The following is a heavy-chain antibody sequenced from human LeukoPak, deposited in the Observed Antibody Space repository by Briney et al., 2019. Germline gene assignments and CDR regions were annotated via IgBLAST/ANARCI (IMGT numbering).Heavy chain of an antibody. D-gene: IGHD3-22*01. J-gene: IGHJ4*02. V-gene: IGHV3-21*01. CDR3: ARDLGDSSVADY. CDR2: ISSGSSYI. CDR1: GFTFSSYS. Sequence: GGSLRLSCAASGFTFSSYSMNWVRQAPGKGLEWVSSISSGSSYIYYADSVKGRFTISRDNAKNSLYLQMNSLRAEDTAVYYCARDLGDSSVADYWGQGTLVTVSS.